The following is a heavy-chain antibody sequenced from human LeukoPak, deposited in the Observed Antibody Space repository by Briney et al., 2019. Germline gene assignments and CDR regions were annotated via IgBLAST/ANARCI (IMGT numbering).Heavy chain of an antibody. V-gene: IGHV4-59*01. D-gene: IGHD1-7*01. CDR2: IYYSGST. Sequence: PSETLSLTCTVSGGSISSYYWSWIRQPPGKGLEWIGYIYYSGSTNYNPSLKSRVTISVDTSKNQFSLKLSSVTAADTAVYYCARAHLELPYHYYGMDVWGQGTTVTVSS. CDR1: GGSISSYY. CDR3: ARAHLELPYHYYGMDV. J-gene: IGHJ6*02.